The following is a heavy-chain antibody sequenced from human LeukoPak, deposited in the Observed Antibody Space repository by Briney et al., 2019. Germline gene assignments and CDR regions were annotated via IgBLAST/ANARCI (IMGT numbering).Heavy chain of an antibody. D-gene: IGHD3-9*01. V-gene: IGHV3-7*01. CDR1: VFTYSCYW. CDR2: IKQDGSEK. J-gene: IGHJ4*02. Sequence: GDSVRLSCAACVFTYSCYWMSWVRQAPGKGAGWVGNIKQDGSEKYCVDSVKGRFTISRANAKNSLYLQMNSLRAEDTAVYYCARDLSYDILTGYYQGNYYFDYWGQGTLVTVSS. CDR3: ARDLSYDILTGYYQGNYYFDY.